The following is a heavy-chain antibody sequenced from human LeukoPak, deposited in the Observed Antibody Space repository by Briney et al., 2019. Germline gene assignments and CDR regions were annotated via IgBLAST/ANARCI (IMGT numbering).Heavy chain of an antibody. V-gene: IGHV3-23*01. D-gene: IGHD1-26*01. J-gene: IGHJ4*02. CDR1: GFTFSSYD. CDR2: VSGSGGST. Sequence: GGSLRLSCAASGFTFSSYDMSWARQAPGKGLEWVSAVSGSGGSTHYADSVKGRFTISRDNSKSTLFLQMNSLRAEDTAVYYCAKDSHSGTYFDSWGRGTLVTVSS. CDR3: AKDSHSGTYFDS.